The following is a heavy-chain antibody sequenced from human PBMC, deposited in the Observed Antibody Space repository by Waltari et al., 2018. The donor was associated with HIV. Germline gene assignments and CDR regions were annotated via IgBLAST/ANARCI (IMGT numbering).Heavy chain of an antibody. V-gene: IGHV3-7*01. CDR3: ARHRVWYTSSSLDY. CDR1: GLTVSARQ. Sequence: EVPVVDSGGGLVQRGGSLSLPSATPGLTVSARQMSWFPQAPGKGLEWVASIKEDGDDKYYVDSVKGRFTISRDNAENSLSLQMTALRAEDTAIYFCARHRVWYTSSSLDYWGQGTLVTVS. CDR2: IKEDGDDK. J-gene: IGHJ4*02. D-gene: IGHD6-13*01.